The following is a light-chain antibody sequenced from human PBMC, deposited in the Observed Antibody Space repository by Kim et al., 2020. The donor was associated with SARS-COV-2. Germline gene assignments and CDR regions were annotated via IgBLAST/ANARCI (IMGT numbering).Light chain of an antibody. CDR1: NMGSKS. CDR2: YYS. V-gene: IGLV3-21*04. J-gene: IGLJ3*02. CDR3: QVWDSSSDHRV. Sequence: APRKTARISCEGNNMGSKSVHWYHQKPGQAPVLVIYYYSDRPAGIPERFSGSDSGNTATLTISRVEAGDEADDYCQVWDSSSDHRVFGGGTQLTVL.